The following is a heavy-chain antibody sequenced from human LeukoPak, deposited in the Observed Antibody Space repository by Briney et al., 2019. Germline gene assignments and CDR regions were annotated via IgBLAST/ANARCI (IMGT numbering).Heavy chain of an antibody. J-gene: IGHJ5*02. CDR2: ISAYNGNT. D-gene: IGHD2-15*01. CDR3: ARDIGYCSGGSCRYWFDP. CDR1: GYTFTSYG. Sequence: ASVKVSCKASGYTFTSYGISWVRQAPGQGLEWIGWISAYNGNTNYAQKVQGRVTMTTDTSTSTVYMELRSLRSDDTAVYYCARDIGYCSGGSCRYWFDPWGQGTPVTVSS. V-gene: IGHV1-18*01.